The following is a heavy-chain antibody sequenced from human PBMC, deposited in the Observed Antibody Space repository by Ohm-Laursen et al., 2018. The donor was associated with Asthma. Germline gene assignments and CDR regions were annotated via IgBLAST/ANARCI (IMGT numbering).Heavy chain of an antibody. D-gene: IGHD2-21*02. Sequence: SLRLSCTASGFTFSSYAMHWVRQAPGKGLEWVAVISYDGSNKYYADSVKGRFTISGDNSKNTLYLQMNSLRAEDTAVYYCARIVVVTATHDYWGQGTLVTVSS. CDR1: GFTFSSYA. J-gene: IGHJ4*02. CDR3: ARIVVVTATHDY. CDR2: ISYDGSNK. V-gene: IGHV3-30-3*01.